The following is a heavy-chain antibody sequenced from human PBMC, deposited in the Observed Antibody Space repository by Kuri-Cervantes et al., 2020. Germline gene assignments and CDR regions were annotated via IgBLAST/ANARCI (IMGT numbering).Heavy chain of an antibody. V-gene: IGHV4-4*02. D-gene: IGHD5-24*01. Sequence: SETLSLTCAVSGGSISSSNWWSWVRQPPGKGLEWIGEIYHSGSTNYNPSLKSRVTISVDTSKNQFSLKLSSATAADTAVYYCARGSGYNYYYYYGMDVWGQGTTVTVSS. J-gene: IGHJ6*02. CDR2: IYHSGST. CDR3: ARGSGYNYYYYYGMDV. CDR1: GGSISSSNW.